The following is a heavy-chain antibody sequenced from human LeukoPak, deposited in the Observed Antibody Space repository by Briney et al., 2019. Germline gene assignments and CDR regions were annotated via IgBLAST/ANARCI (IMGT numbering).Heavy chain of an antibody. V-gene: IGHV3-21*01. J-gene: IGHJ4*02. CDR2: ISSSSSYI. Sequence: GGSLRLSCAASGFTFSDYYMNWVRQAPGKGLEWLPSISSSSSYIYYADSVKGRFTISRDNAKNSLYLQMNSLGAEDTAVYYCARVSSYDYSNYNFDYWGQGTLVTVSS. CDR3: ARVSSYDYSNYNFDY. CDR1: GFTFSDYY. D-gene: IGHD4-11*01.